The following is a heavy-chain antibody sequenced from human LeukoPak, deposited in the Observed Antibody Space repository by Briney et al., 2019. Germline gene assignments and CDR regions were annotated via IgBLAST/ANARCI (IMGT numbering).Heavy chain of an antibody. CDR3: AKAEGYCSGGSCYPTSFDY. CDR2: ISGSGGST. Sequence: PGGSLRLSCAASGFTFSSYGMSWVRQAPGKGLEWVSAISGSGGSTYYADSVKGRFTISRDNSKNTLYLQMNSLRAEDTAVYYCAKAEGYCSGGSCYPTSFDYWGQGTLVTVSS. V-gene: IGHV3-23*01. D-gene: IGHD2-15*01. CDR1: GFTFSSYG. J-gene: IGHJ4*02.